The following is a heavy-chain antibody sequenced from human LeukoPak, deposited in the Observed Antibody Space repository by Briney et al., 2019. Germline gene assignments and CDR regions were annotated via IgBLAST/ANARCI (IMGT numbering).Heavy chain of an antibody. D-gene: IGHD3-10*01. J-gene: IGHJ6*02. CDR2: NFFHDGTT. V-gene: IGHV1-46*02. CDR1: GYSFNSHH. CDR3: ARGLGFSITLYGMDV. Sequence: APVKVSCKTSGYSFNSHHVHWVRQAPGQGLEWMGINFFHDGTTSNTQKFPGRLTMTRDTSTSTVYMELSSLRSEDTAVYYCARGLGFSITLYGMDVWGQGTTVTVSS.